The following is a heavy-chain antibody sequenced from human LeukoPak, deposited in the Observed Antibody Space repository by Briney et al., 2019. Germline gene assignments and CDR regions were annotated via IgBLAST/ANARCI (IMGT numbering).Heavy chain of an antibody. V-gene: IGHV4-30-4*08. CDR3: VRTEVSSGSEDY. Sequence: SETLSLTCTVSGGSIISSAYYWRWIRQPPGKGLEWIGYIYYSGSTYYNPSLKSRVTISLDTSKNQFSLKLSSVIAADTAVYYCVRTEVSSGSEDYWGQGTLVTVSS. J-gene: IGHJ4*02. CDR2: IYYSGST. CDR1: GGSIISSAYY. D-gene: IGHD6-19*01.